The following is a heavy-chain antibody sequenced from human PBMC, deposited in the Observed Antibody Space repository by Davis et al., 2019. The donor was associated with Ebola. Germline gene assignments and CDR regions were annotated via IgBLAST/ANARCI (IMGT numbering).Heavy chain of an antibody. CDR1: GGSISSYY. Sequence: PSETLSLTCTVSGGSISSYYWSWIRQPPGKGLEWIGYIYYSGSTNYNPSLKSRVTISVDTSKNQFSLKLSSVTAADTAVYYCARGNKEWLRVFDYWGQGTLVTVSS. CDR3: ARGNKEWLRVFDY. CDR2: IYYSGST. V-gene: IGHV4-59*01. J-gene: IGHJ4*02. D-gene: IGHD5-12*01.